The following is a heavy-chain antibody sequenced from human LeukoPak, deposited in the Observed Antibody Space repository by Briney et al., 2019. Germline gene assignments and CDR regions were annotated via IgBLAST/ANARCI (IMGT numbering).Heavy chain of an antibody. J-gene: IGHJ6*02. Sequence: ASVKVSCKASGYTFTSYYMHWVRQAPGQGLEWMGIINPSGGSTGYAQKFQGRVTMTRDTSTSTVYMELSSLRSEDTAVYYCARDRWHYYDSSGRFPLDGMDVWGQGTTVTVSS. CDR2: INPSGGST. CDR3: ARDRWHYYDSSGRFPLDGMDV. V-gene: IGHV1-46*01. D-gene: IGHD3-22*01. CDR1: GYTFTSYY.